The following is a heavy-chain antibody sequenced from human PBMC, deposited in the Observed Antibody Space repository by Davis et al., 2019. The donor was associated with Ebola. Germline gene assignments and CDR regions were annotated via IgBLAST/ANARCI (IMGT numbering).Heavy chain of an antibody. CDR2: IIPIFGTA. D-gene: IGHD6-19*01. Sequence: SVKVSCKASGGTFSSYAISWVRQAPGQGLEWMGGIIPIFGTANYAQKFQGRVTITADESTNTAYMELSRLRSDDTAVYYCARVVYSEQWLANWFDPWGQGTLVTVSS. V-gene: IGHV1-69*13. CDR3: ARVVYSEQWLANWFDP. J-gene: IGHJ5*02. CDR1: GGTFSSYA.